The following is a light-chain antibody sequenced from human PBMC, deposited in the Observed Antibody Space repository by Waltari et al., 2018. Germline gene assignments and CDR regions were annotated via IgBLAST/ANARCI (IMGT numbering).Light chain of an antibody. Sequence: DIVMTQSPDSLAVSLGERATLNCKSSQSVLYSSNNKNYLAWYQQKPGQPPKLLIYWASTRQSGVPDRFSGSGSWTDFTLTISSLQAEDVAVYYCQQYYSIPLTFGPGTKVDIK. CDR1: QSVLYSSNNKNY. CDR2: WAS. J-gene: IGKJ3*01. V-gene: IGKV4-1*01. CDR3: QQYYSIPLT.